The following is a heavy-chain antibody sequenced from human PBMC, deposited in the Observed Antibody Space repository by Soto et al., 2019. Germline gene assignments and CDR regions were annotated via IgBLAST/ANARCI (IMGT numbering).Heavy chain of an antibody. CDR1: GFTFSSYA. CDR2: ISGSGGST. V-gene: IGHV3-23*01. Sequence: PGGSLGLSCAASGFTFSSYAMTWVRQAPGKGLEWVSAISGSGGSTDYADSVKGRFTISRDNSKNTLYLQMNSLRAEDTAMNYCAKAYMSTGWYYFDCWGQGTLVTVSS. D-gene: IGHD6-19*01. J-gene: IGHJ4*02. CDR3: AKAYMSTGWYYFDC.